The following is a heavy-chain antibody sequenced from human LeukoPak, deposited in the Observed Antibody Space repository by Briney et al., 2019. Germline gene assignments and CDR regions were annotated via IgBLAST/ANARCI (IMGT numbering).Heavy chain of an antibody. Sequence: PSETLSLTCTVSGVSISSGGYYWSWIRQHPGKSLEWIGYIYYSGSTYYNPSLKSRVTISVDTSKNQFSLKLSSVTAADTAVYYCARGRRAGYAFLDYWGQGTLVTVSS. J-gene: IGHJ4*02. V-gene: IGHV4-31*03. CDR1: GVSISSGGYY. D-gene: IGHD3-3*01. CDR3: ARGRRAGYAFLDY. CDR2: IYYSGST.